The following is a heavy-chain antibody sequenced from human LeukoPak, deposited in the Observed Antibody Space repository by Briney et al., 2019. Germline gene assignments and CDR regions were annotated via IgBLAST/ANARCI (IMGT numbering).Heavy chain of an antibody. J-gene: IGHJ4*02. Sequence: SETLSLTCTVSGGSISSYYWSWIRQPPGKGLEWIGYIYYSGSTNYNPSLKSRVTISVDTSKNQFSLKLSSVTAADTAVYYCAREWGGIGTTGNYFDYWGQGTLVTVSS. CDR2: IYYSGST. CDR1: GGSISSYY. V-gene: IGHV4-59*01. CDR3: AREWGGIGTTGNYFDY. D-gene: IGHD1-14*01.